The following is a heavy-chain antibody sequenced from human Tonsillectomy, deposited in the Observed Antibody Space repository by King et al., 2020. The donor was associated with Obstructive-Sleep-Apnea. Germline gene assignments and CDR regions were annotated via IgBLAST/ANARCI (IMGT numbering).Heavy chain of an antibody. CDR3: ARTLSIAAAGTGWYFDL. V-gene: IGHV4-59*01. CDR1: GGSISSYY. Sequence: VQLQESGPGLVKPSETLSLTCTVSGGSISSYYWSWIRQPPGKGLEWIGYSYYSGSTNYNPSLKSRVTIPVDTSKNQFSLKLSSVTAADTAVYYCARTLSIAAAGTGWYFDLWGRGTLVTVSS. CDR2: SYYSGST. J-gene: IGHJ2*01. D-gene: IGHD6-13*01.